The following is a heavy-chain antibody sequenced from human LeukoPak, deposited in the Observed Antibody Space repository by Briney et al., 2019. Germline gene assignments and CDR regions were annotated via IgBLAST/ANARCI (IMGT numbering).Heavy chain of an antibody. CDR1: GYTFTSYY. CDR2: INPSGGST. J-gene: IGHJ6*02. CDR3: ATVSAIPSPKYGMDV. Sequence: GASVKVSCKASGYTFTSYYMHWVRQAPGQGLEWMGIINPSGGSTSYAQKFQGRVTMTEDTSTDTAYMELSSLRSEDTAVYYCATVSAIPSPKYGMDVWGQGTTVTVSS. V-gene: IGHV1-46*01. D-gene: IGHD6-25*01.